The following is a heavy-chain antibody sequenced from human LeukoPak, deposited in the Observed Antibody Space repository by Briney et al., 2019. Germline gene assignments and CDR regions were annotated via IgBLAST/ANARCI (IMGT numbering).Heavy chain of an antibody. Sequence: SETLSLTSTVSGGSIRSYYWSWIRQPPGKGLEWIGYIHYTGSTNYNPSLKSRVTISVDTSKNQFSLQLSSVTATDTAVYFCARHSSSWYPDYWGQGTLVTVSS. V-gene: IGHV4-59*08. CDR1: GGSIRSYY. CDR3: ARHSSSWYPDY. J-gene: IGHJ4*02. D-gene: IGHD6-13*01. CDR2: IHYTGST.